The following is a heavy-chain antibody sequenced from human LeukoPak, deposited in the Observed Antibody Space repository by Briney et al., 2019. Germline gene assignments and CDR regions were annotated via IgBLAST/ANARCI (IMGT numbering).Heavy chain of an antibody. CDR1: GVTFNNDC. CDR2: IKQDGSEK. J-gene: IGHJ3*02. CDR3: ARGGRRSYGDDAFDM. Sequence: PVGALRLSCAAAGVTFNNDCRNWVRQAPGGGLECVANIKQDGSEKYSVDSVKGRFTISRDNAKNSLYLQMNSLRAEDTAVYYCARGGRRSYGDDAFDMWGQGTMVTVSS. V-gene: IGHV3-7*01. D-gene: IGHD3-16*01.